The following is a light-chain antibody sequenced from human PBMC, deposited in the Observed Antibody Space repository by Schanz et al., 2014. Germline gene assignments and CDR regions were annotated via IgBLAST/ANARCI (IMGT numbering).Light chain of an antibody. CDR2: GAS. CDR3: QQCISWPWT. CDR1: QSISSSD. Sequence: EVVLTQSPGTVSLSPGERATLSCRASQSISSSDLAWYRQKPGQAPRLLIYGASTRATGIPDRFSGSGSGTDFTLTISRLEPEDFAVYYCQQCISWPWTFGQGTKVETK. J-gene: IGKJ1*01. V-gene: IGKV3D-20*02.